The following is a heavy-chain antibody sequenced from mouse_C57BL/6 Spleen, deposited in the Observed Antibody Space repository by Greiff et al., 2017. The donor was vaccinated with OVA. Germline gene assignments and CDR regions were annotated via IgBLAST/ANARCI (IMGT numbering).Heavy chain of an antibody. V-gene: IGHV14-3*01. CDR3: GYGSSDAMDY. J-gene: IGHJ4*01. CDR1: GFTIKNTY. D-gene: IGHD1-1*01. Sequence: EVQLQQSVAELVRPGASVKLSCTASGFTIKNTYMHWVKQRPEQGLEWIGRIDPANGNTKYAPKFPGKATITADTSSNTAYLQLSSLTSEDTASYYCGYGSSDAMDYWGQGTSVTVSS. CDR2: IDPANGNT.